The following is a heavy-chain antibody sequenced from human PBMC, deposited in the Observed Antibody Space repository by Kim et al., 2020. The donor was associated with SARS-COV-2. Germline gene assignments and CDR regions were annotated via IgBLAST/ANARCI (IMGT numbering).Heavy chain of an antibody. V-gene: IGHV3-33*01. J-gene: IGHJ4*02. CDR1: GFTFSSYG. CDR3: ARGNYYGSGSSAFYEDYFDY. D-gene: IGHD3-10*01. Sequence: GGSLRLSCAASGFTFSSYGMHWVRQAPGKGLEWVAVIWYDGSNKYYADSVKGRFTISRDNSKNTLYLQMNSLRVEDTAVYYCARGNYYGSGSSAFYEDYFDYWGQGTLVTVSS. CDR2: IWYDGSNK.